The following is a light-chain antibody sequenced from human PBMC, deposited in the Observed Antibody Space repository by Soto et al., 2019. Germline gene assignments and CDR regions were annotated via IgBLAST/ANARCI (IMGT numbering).Light chain of an antibody. Sequence: EIVLTQSPGNLSLSPGERATLSCRASQTVDSNNFAWYQQKPGQAPRLLIYGTSSWATGIPDRFSGSGSGTEFTLTISRLEPADFAVSYCQQYGSSPYTFGQGTKLDIK. V-gene: IGKV3-20*01. J-gene: IGKJ2*01. CDR3: QQYGSSPYT. CDR1: QTVDSNN. CDR2: GTS.